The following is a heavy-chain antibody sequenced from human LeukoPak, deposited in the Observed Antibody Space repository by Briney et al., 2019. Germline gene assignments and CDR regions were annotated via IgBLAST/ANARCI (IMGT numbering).Heavy chain of an antibody. Sequence: ASVKVSCKASGYTFTSYGVTWVRQAPGQGLEWMGWIGAYNGNTNYAQKLQGRVTMTTDTSTSTAYMELGSLRSDDTAVYYCARDDILGAAPDYWGQGTRVTVSS. CDR3: ARDDILGAAPDY. CDR2: IGAYNGNT. CDR1: GYTFTSYG. J-gene: IGHJ4*02. D-gene: IGHD1-26*01. V-gene: IGHV1-18*01.